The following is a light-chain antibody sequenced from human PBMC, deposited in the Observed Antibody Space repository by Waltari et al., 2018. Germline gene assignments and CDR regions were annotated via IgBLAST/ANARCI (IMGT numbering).Light chain of an antibody. V-gene: IGKV1-39*01. CDR2: TAS. CDR3: QQSYITGT. J-gene: IGKJ3*01. CDR1: QSISTF. Sequence: DIQMTQSPSSLSASVGDRVTITCRASQSISTFLNWYQQKPGKAPNLLIYTASILQSGVPSRFSGSGSGTDVTLTISSLQPEDFATYYCQQSYITGTFGPGTKVDFK.